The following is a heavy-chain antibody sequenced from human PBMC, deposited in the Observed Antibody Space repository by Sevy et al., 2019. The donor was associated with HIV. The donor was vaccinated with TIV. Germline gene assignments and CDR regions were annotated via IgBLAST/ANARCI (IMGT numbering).Heavy chain of an antibody. CDR1: GFSFDIYT. CDR2: IYSSSTYI. CDR3: ARASRSKDPYYFDS. Sequence: GGYLRLSCAASGFSFDIYTMNWVRQAPGKGLEWVSSIYSSSTYIYYADSVKGRFTISRDNAKNLLYLQMNSLRAEDTAVYYCARASRSKDPYYFDSWGQGILVTVSS. J-gene: IGHJ4*02. V-gene: IGHV3-21*06.